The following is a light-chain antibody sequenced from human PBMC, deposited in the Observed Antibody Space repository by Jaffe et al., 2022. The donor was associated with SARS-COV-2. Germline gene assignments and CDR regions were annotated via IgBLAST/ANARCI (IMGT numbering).Light chain of an antibody. J-gene: IGKJ1*01. V-gene: IGKV3-20*01. Sequence: EIVLTQSPGTLSLSPGERGTLSCRASQSVSSSYLAWYQQKPGQAPRLLIYGASSRATGIPDRFSGSGSGTDFTLTISRLEPEDLAVYYCQQYGSSLTWTFGQGTKVEIK. CDR3: QQYGSSLTWT. CDR1: QSVSSSY. CDR2: GAS.